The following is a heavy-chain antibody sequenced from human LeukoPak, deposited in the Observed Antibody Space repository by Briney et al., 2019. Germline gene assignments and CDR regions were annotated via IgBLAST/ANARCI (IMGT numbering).Heavy chain of an antibody. CDR1: GYTFTGYY. D-gene: IGHD4-11*01. CDR2: INPNSGGT. Sequence: ASVKVSCKASGYTFTGYYMHWVRQAPGQGLEWMGWINPNSGGTNYAQKFQGRVTMTRDTSISTAYMELSRLRSDDTAVYYCARLNHDYSTLELAFDYWGQGTLVTVSS. CDR3: ARLNHDYSTLELAFDY. V-gene: IGHV1-2*02. J-gene: IGHJ4*02.